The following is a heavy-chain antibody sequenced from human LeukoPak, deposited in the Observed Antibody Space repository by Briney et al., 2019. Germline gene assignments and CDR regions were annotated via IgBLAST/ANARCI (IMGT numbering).Heavy chain of an antibody. CDR2: IYSDNT. D-gene: IGHD3-10*01. V-gene: IGHV3-53*01. CDR3: AKSGDGGPYNWFDP. CDR1: GFTVSSNS. Sequence: PGGSLRLSCTVSGFTVSSNSMSWVRQAPGKGLEWVSFIYSDNTHYSDSVKGRFTISRDNSKNTLYLQMNSLRAEDTAVYYCAKSGDGGPYNWFDPWGQGTLVTVSS. J-gene: IGHJ5*02.